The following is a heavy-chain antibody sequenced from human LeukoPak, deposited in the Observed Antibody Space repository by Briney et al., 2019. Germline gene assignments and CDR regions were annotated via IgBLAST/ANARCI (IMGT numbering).Heavy chain of an antibody. CDR3: ARGVGARSSYYYGMDV. Sequence: KPSETLSLTCAVYGGSFSGYYWSWIRQPPGKGLEWIGEINHSGSTNYNPSLKSRVTMSVDTSKNQFSLKLTSVTAADTAVYYCARGVGARSSYYYGMDVWGQGTTVTVSS. CDR2: INHSGST. V-gene: IGHV4-34*01. CDR1: GGSFSGYY. J-gene: IGHJ6*02. D-gene: IGHD1-26*01.